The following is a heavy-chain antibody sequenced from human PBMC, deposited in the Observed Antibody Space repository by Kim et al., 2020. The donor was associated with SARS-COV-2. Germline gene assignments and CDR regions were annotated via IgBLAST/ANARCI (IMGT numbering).Heavy chain of an antibody. V-gene: IGHV3-23*01. CDR3: MKGGWGWIWDH. J-gene: IGHJ4*02. D-gene: IGHD2-2*03. Sequence: GGSLRLSCTTSGFTFIGHAMSWVRQAPGQGLEWVSSIDGSDGTTYYVDSVKGRFTISRDDAKNTLYLQMRALRDDDTATYYCMKGGWGWIWDHWGQGTLVTVSS. CDR2: IDGSDGTT. CDR1: GFTFIGHA.